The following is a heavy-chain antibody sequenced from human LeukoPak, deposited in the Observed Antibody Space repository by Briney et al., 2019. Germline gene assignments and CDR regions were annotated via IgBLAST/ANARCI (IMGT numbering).Heavy chain of an antibody. CDR1: GYSFSTYW. CDR3: ARSSPYYMDV. Sequence: GESLKISCKGSGYSFSTYWFGWVRQMPGKGLEWMGIIYPGDSDTRYGPSFQGQVTISADKSISTAYLQWSSLKASDTAMYYCARSSPYYMDVWGKGTTVTVSS. CDR2: IYPGDSDT. V-gene: IGHV5-51*01. J-gene: IGHJ6*03.